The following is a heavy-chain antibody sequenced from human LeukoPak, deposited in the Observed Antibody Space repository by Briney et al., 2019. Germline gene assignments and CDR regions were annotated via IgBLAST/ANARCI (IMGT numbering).Heavy chain of an antibody. D-gene: IGHD3-16*01. CDR1: GFNCRSRW. J-gene: IGHJ5*02. CDR2: ISEDGSRR. Sequence: PGGSLRRSCVASGFNCRSRWMSRVRQAPGKGLEWVAHISEDGSRRDYVDSLKGRFTISRDNAKDSLFLELNSLRTDDTAVYYCARDWGWAFDPWGQGTLVTVFS. CDR3: ARDWGWAFDP. V-gene: IGHV3-7*01.